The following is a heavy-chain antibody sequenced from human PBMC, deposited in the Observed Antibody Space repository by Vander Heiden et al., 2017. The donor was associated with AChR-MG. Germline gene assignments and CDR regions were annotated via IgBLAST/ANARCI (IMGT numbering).Heavy chain of an antibody. CDR1: GSTFSSYS. D-gene: IGHD6-19*01. Sequence: EVQLVESGGGLVKPGGSLRLSCAASGSTFSSYSMNWVRQAPGKGLEWVSSISSSSSYIYYADSVKGRFTISRDNAKNSLYLQMNSLRAEDTAVYYCARGIAVAGYFDYWGQGTLVTVSS. CDR3: ARGIAVAGYFDY. V-gene: IGHV3-21*01. J-gene: IGHJ4*02. CDR2: ISSSSSYI.